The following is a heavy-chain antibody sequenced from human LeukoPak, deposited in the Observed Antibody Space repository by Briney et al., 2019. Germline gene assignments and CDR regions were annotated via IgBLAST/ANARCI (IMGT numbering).Heavy chain of an antibody. Sequence: GGSLRLPCAASGFTFNRYWMTWVRQAPGKGLEWVANIKQDGNEKVYVDSVKGRFTISRDNAKNSVSLQMNSLRAEDTAVYYCARHAIWAFDIWGQGTMVTVSS. J-gene: IGHJ3*02. CDR1: GFTFNRYW. D-gene: IGHD2-2*01. V-gene: IGHV3-7*01. CDR3: ARHAIWAFDI. CDR2: IKQDGNEK.